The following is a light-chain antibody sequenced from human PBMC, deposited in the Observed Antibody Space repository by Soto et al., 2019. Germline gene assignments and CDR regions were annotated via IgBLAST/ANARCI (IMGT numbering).Light chain of an antibody. CDR1: QSVSSY. V-gene: IGKV3-11*01. CDR3: QQRSNWPWT. J-gene: IGKJ1*01. CDR2: DAS. Sequence: EIFWTQSPATLSLSRGGRATLSCSASQSVSSYLAWYQQKPGQAPRLLIYDASNRATGIPARFSGSGSGTDFTLTISSLEPEDFAVYYCQQRSNWPWTFGQGTKV.